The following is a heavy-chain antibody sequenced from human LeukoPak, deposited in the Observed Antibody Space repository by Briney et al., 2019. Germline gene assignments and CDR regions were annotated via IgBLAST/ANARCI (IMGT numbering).Heavy chain of an antibody. CDR2: ISYDGSNK. J-gene: IGHJ4*02. D-gene: IGHD2-2*01. CDR3: ARDPRTIVVVPAASDY. Sequence: TGGSLRLSCVASGFTFSSYAMHWVRQAPGKGLEWVAVISYDGSNKYYADSVKGRFTISRDNSKNTLYLQMNSLRAEDTAVYYCARDPRTIVVVPAASDYWGQGTLVTVSS. CDR1: GFTFSSYA. V-gene: IGHV3-30-3*01.